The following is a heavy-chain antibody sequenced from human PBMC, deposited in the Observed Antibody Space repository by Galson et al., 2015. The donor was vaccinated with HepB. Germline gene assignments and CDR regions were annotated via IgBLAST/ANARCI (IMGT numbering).Heavy chain of an antibody. V-gene: IGHV2-26*01. CDR2: IFSNDEK. D-gene: IGHD4-17*01. Sequence: PALVKPTQTLTLTCTVSGFSLSNARMGVSWIRQPPGKALEWLAHIFSNDEKSYITSLKTRLTISKDTSKSQVVLTMTNMDPVDTATYYCARTQRDYGDYDGYFDYWGQGTLVTVSS. CDR1: GFSLSNARMG. J-gene: IGHJ4*02. CDR3: ARTQRDYGDYDGYFDY.